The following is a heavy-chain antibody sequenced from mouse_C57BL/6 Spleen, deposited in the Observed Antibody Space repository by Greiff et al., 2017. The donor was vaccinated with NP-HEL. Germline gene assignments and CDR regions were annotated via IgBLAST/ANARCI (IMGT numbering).Heavy chain of an antibody. J-gene: IGHJ1*03. CDR1: GFTFSSYA. CDR3: ARGTVVAYWYFDV. Sequence: EVKLVESGGGLVKPGGSLKLSCAASGFTFSSYAMSWVRQTPEKRLEWVATISDGGSYTYYPDNVQGRFTISRDNAKNNLYLQMSHLKSEDTAMYYCARGTVVAYWYFDVWGTGTTVTVSS. CDR2: ISDGGSYT. D-gene: IGHD1-1*01. V-gene: IGHV5-4*03.